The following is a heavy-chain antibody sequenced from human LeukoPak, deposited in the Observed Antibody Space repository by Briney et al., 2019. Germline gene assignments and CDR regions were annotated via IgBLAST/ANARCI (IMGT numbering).Heavy chain of an antibody. CDR3: ATDRYCSGGSCYSTPDY. V-gene: IGHV1-24*01. J-gene: IGHJ4*02. CDR1: GYTLTELS. Sequence: ASVTVSCKVSGYTLTELSMHWVRQAPGKGLEWMGGFDPEDGETIYAQKFQGRVTMTEDTSTDTAYMELSSLRSEDTAVYYCATDRYCSGGSCYSTPDYWGQGTLVTVSS. D-gene: IGHD2-15*01. CDR2: FDPEDGET.